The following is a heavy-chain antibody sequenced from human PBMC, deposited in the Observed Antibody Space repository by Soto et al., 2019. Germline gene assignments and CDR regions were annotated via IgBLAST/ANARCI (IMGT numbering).Heavy chain of an antibody. D-gene: IGHD3-10*01. CDR3: ARVQGWFGESTNWFDP. CDR1: GGSISSYY. J-gene: IGHJ5*02. V-gene: IGHV4-59*01. CDR2: IYYSGST. Sequence: SETLSLTCTVSGGSISSYYWSWIRQPPGKGLEWIGYIYYSGSTNYNPSLKSRVTISVDTSKNQFSLKLSSVTAADTAVYYCARVQGWFGESTNWFDPWGQGTLVTVSS.